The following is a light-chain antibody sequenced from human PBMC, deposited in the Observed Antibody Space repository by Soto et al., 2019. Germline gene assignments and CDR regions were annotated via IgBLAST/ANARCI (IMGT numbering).Light chain of an antibody. CDR1: SSNIGAGYD. Sequence: QAVVTQPPSVSGAPGQRVTISCTGSSSNIGAGYDVHWYQQLPGTAPKLLIYGNNTRPSGVPDRFSGSKSGTSASLAITGLQAEDEADYYCQSYDSSLSVHVVFGGGTQLTVL. J-gene: IGLJ2*01. V-gene: IGLV1-40*01. CDR2: GNN. CDR3: QSYDSSLSVHVV.